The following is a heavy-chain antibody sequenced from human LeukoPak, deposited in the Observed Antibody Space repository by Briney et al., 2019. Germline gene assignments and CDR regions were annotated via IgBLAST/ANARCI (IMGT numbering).Heavy chain of an antibody. CDR1: EFTFSNYW. V-gene: IGHV3-74*01. CDR2: ISPDGSTT. J-gene: IGHJ3*01. Sequence: PGGSLRLSCAASEFTFSNYWMHWVRQAPGKGLVWVSRISPDGSTTTYVDAAKGRFTISRDNAKDTLYLQLNSLRAEDTAVYYCARQAVARPFDLWGQGTMVAVSS. CDR3: ARQAVARPFDL.